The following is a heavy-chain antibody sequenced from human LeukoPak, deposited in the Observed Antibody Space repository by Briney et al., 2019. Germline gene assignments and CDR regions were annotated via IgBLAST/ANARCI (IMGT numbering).Heavy chain of an antibody. J-gene: IGHJ4*02. CDR3: ARLGRLGAFDY. V-gene: IGHV3-53*01. D-gene: IGHD1-26*01. Sequence: GGSLRLSCAASGFTVSSNYMSWVRQAPGKGLEWVSVIYSGGSTYYADSVKGRFTVSRDNSKNTLYLQMNSLRAEDTAVYYCARLGRLGAFDYWGQGTLVTVSS. CDR2: IYSGGST. CDR1: GFTVSSNY.